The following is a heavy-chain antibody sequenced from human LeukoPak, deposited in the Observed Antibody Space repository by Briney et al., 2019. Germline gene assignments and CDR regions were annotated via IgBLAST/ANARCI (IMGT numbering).Heavy chain of an antibody. CDR3: ARSGCTNGVCYREFDY. D-gene: IGHD2-8*01. J-gene: IGHJ4*02. CDR2: IYTSGST. Sequence: PSETLSLTCAVSGYSISSGYYWGWIRQPPGKGLEWIGRIYTSGSTNYNPSLKSRVTMSVDTSQNQFSLKLSSVTAADTAVYYCARSGCTNGVCYREFDYWGQGTLVTVSS. CDR1: GYSISSGYY. V-gene: IGHV4-38-2*01.